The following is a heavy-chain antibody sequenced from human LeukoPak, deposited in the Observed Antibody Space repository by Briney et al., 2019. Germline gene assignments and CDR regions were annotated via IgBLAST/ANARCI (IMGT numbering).Heavy chain of an antibody. V-gene: IGHV4-39*07. J-gene: IGHJ1*01. D-gene: IGHD3-22*01. CDR3: ARDGGDSSGYYPEYFQH. CDR2: IYYSGST. Sequence: SETLSLTCTVSGGSISSSSYYWGWIRQPPGRGLEWIGSIYYSGSTYYNPSLKSRVTISVDTSKNQFSLKLSSVTAADTAVYYCARDGGDSSGYYPEYFQHWGQGTLVTVSS. CDR1: GGSISSSSYY.